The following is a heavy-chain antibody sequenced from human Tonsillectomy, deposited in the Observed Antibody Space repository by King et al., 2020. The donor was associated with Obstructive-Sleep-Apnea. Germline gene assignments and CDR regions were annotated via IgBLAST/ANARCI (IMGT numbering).Heavy chain of an antibody. V-gene: IGHV1-69*09. CDR1: GGTLSSYA. D-gene: IGHD5-12*01. Sequence: VQLVEAGAEVKKPGSSGKVSCKAAGGTLSSYAISWVRQSPGQGREWMGRIIPILVIANYAQKFQGKATITADNSTRQAYMELSSLRSEDTAVYYCARDSQVPTITFDYWGQGTLVTVSS. CDR2: IIPILVIA. CDR3: ARDSQVPTITFDY. J-gene: IGHJ4*02.